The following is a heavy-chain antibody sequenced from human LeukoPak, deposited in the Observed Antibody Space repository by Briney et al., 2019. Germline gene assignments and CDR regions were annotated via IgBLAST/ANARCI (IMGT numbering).Heavy chain of an antibody. CDR2: IYPGDSDT. D-gene: IGHD3/OR15-3a*01. CDR1: GYTFTSYW. Sequence: GESLKISCKGSGYTFTSYWIVWVRQMPGKGLEWMGIIYPGDSDTIYSPSFQGQLTISADNSNSTAYLQWSSLKASDTAMYYCARHAEGGLWFDPWGQGTLVTVSS. J-gene: IGHJ5*02. CDR3: ARHAEGGLWFDP. V-gene: IGHV5-51*01.